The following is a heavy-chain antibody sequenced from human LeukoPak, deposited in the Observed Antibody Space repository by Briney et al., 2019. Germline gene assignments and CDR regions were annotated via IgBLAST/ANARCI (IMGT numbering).Heavy chain of an antibody. CDR1: GFTFSSYS. V-gene: IGHV3-21*04. D-gene: IGHD2-15*01. CDR3: ANLAGYCSGGSCYG. Sequence: GGSLRLSCAASGFTFSSYSMNWVRQAPGKGLEWVSSISSSSSYIYYADSVKGRFTISRDNSKNTLYLQMNSLRAEDTAVYYCANLAGYCSGGSCYGWGQGTLVTVSS. CDR2: ISSSSSYI. J-gene: IGHJ4*02.